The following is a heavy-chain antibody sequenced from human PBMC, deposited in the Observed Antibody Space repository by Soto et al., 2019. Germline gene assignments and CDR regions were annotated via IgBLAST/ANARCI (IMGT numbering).Heavy chain of an antibody. CDR2: ISYDGSNK. CDR1: GFTFSSYG. CDR3: AKDRALLLGV. J-gene: IGHJ6*02. V-gene: IGHV3-30*18. D-gene: IGHD1-26*01. Sequence: QVQLVESGGGVVQPGRSLRLSCAASGFTFSSYGMHWVRQAPGKGLEWVAVISYDGSNKYYADSVKGRFTISRDNSKNTLYLQMNSRRAEDTAVYYCAKDRALLLGVGGQGTTVTVSS.